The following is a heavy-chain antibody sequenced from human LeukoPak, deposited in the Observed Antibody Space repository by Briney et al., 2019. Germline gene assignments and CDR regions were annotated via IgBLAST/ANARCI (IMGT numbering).Heavy chain of an antibody. CDR3: TIGLAGDWDAFDI. V-gene: IGHV1-3*01. CDR1: GHTLTTCA. Sequence: ASVKVSCKTSGHTLTTCAVHWVRQAPGQRLEWMGWIHADSGNTKYSQKLQGRVAIARDTSASTIYMELTSLRIEDTAVYFCTIGLAGDWDAFDIWGLGTMVTVSS. J-gene: IGHJ3*02. CDR2: IHADSGNT. D-gene: IGHD6-19*01.